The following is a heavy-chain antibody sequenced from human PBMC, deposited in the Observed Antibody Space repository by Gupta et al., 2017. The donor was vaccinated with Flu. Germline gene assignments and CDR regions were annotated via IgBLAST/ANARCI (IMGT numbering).Heavy chain of an antibody. V-gene: IGHV3-48*02. CDR1: GLSFSTSA. D-gene: IGHD3-3*01. J-gene: IGHJ4*02. CDR3: ARDDFWSGYLWLY. CDR2: SSSSSNVI. Sequence: EVQLVESGGDLVQPGGSLRLSCAASGLSFSTSAMHWIRQAPGKGREWVSYSSSSSNVIKYADSVRGRFTVSRDNAKNSRYLQMNSLRDEDTAVYYCARDDFWSGYLWLYWGQGTLVTVSS.